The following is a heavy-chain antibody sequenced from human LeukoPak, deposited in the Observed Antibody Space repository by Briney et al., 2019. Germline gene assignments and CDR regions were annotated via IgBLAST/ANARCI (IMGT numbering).Heavy chain of an antibody. CDR3: ARDSYTVTTNHFDY. CDR2: IYTSGST. CDR1: GGSISSYY. D-gene: IGHD4-17*01. J-gene: IGHJ4*02. V-gene: IGHV4-4*07. Sequence: SETLSLTCTVSGGSISSYYWSWIRQPAGKGLEWIGRIYTSGSTNYNPSLKSRVTMSVDTSKNQFSLKLCSVTAADTAVYYCARDSYTVTTNHFDYWGQGTLVTVSS.